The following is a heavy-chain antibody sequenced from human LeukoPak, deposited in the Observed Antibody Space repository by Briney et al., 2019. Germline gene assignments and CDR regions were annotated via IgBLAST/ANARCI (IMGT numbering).Heavy chain of an antibody. J-gene: IGHJ4*02. V-gene: IGHV4-31*03. CDR1: GGSISSGGYY. D-gene: IGHD3-16*02. CDR2: IYYSGST. Sequence: SQTLSLTCTVSGGSISSGGYYWSWIRRHPGKGLEWIGYIYYSGSTYYNPSLKSRVTISVDTSKNQFSLKLSSVTAADTAVYYCARAGGSYVWGSYRRAYFDYWGQGTLVTVSS. CDR3: ARAGGSYVWGSYRRAYFDY.